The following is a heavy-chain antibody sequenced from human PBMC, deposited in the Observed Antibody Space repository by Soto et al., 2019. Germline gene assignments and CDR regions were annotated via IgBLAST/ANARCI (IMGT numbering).Heavy chain of an antibody. CDR2: IFYSENT. V-gene: IGHV4-61*01. CDR1: GDSVTSGSHY. D-gene: IGHD5-12*01. J-gene: IGHJ6*02. CDR3: ARVPVEMATIGSYYTYGLDV. Sequence: PSETLSLTCTVSGDSVTSGSHYWSWIRQPPGKGLEYIGYIFYSENTSYHPSLKSRVTISVDTSKNQFSLKLSSVTAADTALYYCARVPVEMATIGSYYTYGLDVWGQGTTVTVSS.